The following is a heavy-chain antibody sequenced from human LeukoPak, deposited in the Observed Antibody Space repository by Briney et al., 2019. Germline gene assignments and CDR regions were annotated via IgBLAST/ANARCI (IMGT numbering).Heavy chain of an antibody. CDR1: GFSFSSYW. CDR3: ARGEVGAYDY. D-gene: IGHD1-26*01. V-gene: IGHV3-7*01. Sequence: GGSLRLSCAASGFSFSSYWMSWVRQAPGKGLEWVASIKPDGGEKYYVDSVKGRFTISRDNAKNSLYLQMNSLRAEDTAVYYCARGEVGAYDYWGQGTLVTVSS. CDR2: IKPDGGEK. J-gene: IGHJ4*02.